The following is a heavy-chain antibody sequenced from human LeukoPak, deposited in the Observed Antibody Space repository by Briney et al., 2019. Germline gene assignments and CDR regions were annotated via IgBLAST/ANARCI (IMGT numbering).Heavy chain of an antibody. J-gene: IGHJ4*02. CDR1: GFTFSGYW. CDR2: IKQDGYEK. CDR3: ARDKIVGPTTLDY. Sequence: GRSLRLSCAASGFTFSGYWMSWVRQTPEKGLEWVANIKQDGYEKYYVDSVKGRFTISRDNAKNSLYLQMNSLRADDTAVYYCARDKIVGPTTLDYWGQGTLVTVSS. D-gene: IGHD1-26*01. V-gene: IGHV3-7*01.